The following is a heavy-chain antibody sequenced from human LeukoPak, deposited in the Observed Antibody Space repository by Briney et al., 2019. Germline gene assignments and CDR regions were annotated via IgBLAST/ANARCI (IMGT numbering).Heavy chain of an antibody. D-gene: IGHD6-13*01. CDR2: ISTNSAFI. Sequence: PGGSLRLSCTASGFTFINYSMNWVRQAPGKGLEWVSSISTNSAFIYYADSVRGRFTISRDNAKNSLYLQMNSLRAEDTAVYYCARTLRYSSSPYYFDYWGQGTLVTVSS. CDR1: GFTFINYS. CDR3: ARTLRYSSSPYYFDY. J-gene: IGHJ4*02. V-gene: IGHV3-21*01.